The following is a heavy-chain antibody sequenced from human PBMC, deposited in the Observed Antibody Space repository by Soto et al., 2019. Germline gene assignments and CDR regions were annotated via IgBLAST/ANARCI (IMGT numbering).Heavy chain of an antibody. J-gene: IGHJ4*02. V-gene: IGHV3-23*01. CDR2: ISGSGGST. D-gene: IGHD3-22*01. CDR3: AKDPAYYYDSSGYYLDY. Sequence: GGSLRLSCAASGFTFSSYAMSWVRQAPGKGLEWVSAISGSGGSTYYADSVKGRFTISRDNSKNTLYLQMNSLRAEDTAVYYCAKDPAYYYDSSGYYLDYWGQGTLVTSPQ. CDR1: GFTFSSYA.